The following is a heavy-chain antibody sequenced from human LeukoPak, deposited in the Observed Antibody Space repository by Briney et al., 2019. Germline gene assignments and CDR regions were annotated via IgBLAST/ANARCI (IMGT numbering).Heavy chain of an antibody. V-gene: IGHV1-18*01. CDR1: GYTFTSYG. CDR3: ASMHGVVWWFDP. CDR2: ISAYNGNT. D-gene: IGHD3-22*01. Sequence: ASVKVSCKASGYTFTSYGISWVRQAPGQRLEWMGWISAYNGNTNYAQKLQGRVTMTTDTSTSTAYMELRSLRSDDTAVYYCASMHGVVWWFDPWGHGTLVTVFS. J-gene: IGHJ5*02.